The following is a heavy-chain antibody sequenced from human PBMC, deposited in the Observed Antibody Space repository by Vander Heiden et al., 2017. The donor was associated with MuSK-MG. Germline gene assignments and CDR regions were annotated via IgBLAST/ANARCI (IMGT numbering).Heavy chain of an antibody. CDR2: ISGSGGST. CDR3: ARDSAPVRFDP. V-gene: IGHV3-23*01. Sequence: EVQLLESGGGLVQPGGSLRLSCAASGFTFSSYAMSGVRQAPGKGLEWVSAISGSGGSTYYADSVKGRFTISRDNSKNTLYLQMNSLRAEDTAVYYGARDSAPVRFDPWGQGPLVTVSS. CDR1: GFTFSSYA. J-gene: IGHJ5*02.